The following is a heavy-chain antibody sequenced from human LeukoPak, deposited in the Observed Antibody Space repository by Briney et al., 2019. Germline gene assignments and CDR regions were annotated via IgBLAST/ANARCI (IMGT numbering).Heavy chain of an antibody. Sequence: GGSLRLSCAVSGLTFSNFKMNWVRQAPGKGLEWVSYISGSGRTTFYADSVKGRFTISRDNAKNSLYLQMNSLRAEDTAVYYCARDVGAYSGYDFYMDVWGKGTTVTVSS. CDR2: ISGSGRTT. J-gene: IGHJ6*03. D-gene: IGHD5-12*01. CDR1: GLTFSNFK. V-gene: IGHV3-48*03. CDR3: ARDVGAYSGYDFYMDV.